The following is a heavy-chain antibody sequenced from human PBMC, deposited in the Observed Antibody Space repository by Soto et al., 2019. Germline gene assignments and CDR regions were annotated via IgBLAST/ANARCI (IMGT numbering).Heavy chain of an antibody. V-gene: IGHV3-30*18. CDR2: ISYDGSNK. CDR1: GFTFSSYG. CDR3: AKDRRKVVVAAPFDY. Sequence: QVQLVESGGGVVQPGRSLRLSCAASGFTFSSYGMHWVRQAPGKGLERLAVISYDGSNKYYAYSVKGRFTISRDNSKNTLYLQMNSLRAEDTAVYYCAKDRRKVVVAAPFDYWGQGTLGTVSS. J-gene: IGHJ4*02. D-gene: IGHD2-15*01.